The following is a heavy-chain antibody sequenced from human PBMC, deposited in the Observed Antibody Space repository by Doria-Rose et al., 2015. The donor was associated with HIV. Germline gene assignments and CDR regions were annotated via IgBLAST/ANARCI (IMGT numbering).Heavy chain of an antibody. Sequence: QVTLKESSPVLVKPTETLTLTCTVSGVSLSSPGMGVSWIRQPPGRALEWLANIFTDDESSYDTSLKSRLTIARGTSKGQVVITMTDMDPVGTATYYCARIKSSRWYHKYYVDFWGQGPLVIVSA. CDR1: GVSLSSPGMG. V-gene: IGHV2-26*01. CDR3: ARIKSSRWYHKYYVDF. J-gene: IGHJ4*02. CDR2: IFTDDES. D-gene: IGHD6-13*01.